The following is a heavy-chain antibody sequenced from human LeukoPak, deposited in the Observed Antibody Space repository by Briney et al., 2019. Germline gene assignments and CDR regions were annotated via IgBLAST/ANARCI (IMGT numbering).Heavy chain of an antibody. CDR2: IYSPGTN. Sequence: SQTLSLTCTVSAGSINSGDYYWIWIRQPAGKGLEWIGRIYSPGTNYNYNPSVKSRVTISIDTSKNQFSLKLTSVTAADTAVYYCARGIGTSYDSSRDAFDIWGQGTMVTVSS. D-gene: IGHD3-22*01. CDR3: ARGIGTSYDSSRDAFDI. V-gene: IGHV4-61*02. J-gene: IGHJ3*02. CDR1: AGSINSGDYY.